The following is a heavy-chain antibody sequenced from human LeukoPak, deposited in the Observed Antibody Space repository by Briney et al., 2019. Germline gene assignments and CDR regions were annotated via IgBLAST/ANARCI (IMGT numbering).Heavy chain of an antibody. V-gene: IGHV3-30*04. CDR3: ARARQDYGGNSGYFVY. Sequence: GGSLRLSCAASGFTFSSYAMHWVRQAPGKGLEWVAVISYDGSNKYYAVSVKVRFTISRDNSKNTLYLQMNSLRAEDTAVYYCARARQDYGGNSGYFVYWGQGTLVTVSS. J-gene: IGHJ4*02. CDR2: ISYDGSNK. CDR1: GFTFSSYA. D-gene: IGHD4-23*01.